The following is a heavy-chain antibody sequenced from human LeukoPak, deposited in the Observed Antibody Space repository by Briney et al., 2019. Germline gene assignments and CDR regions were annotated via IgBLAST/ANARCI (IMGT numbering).Heavy chain of an antibody. Sequence: PSQSLSLARTVDGPSISSASYYWGWLRQPRGKGLEWFGSIYYSWSTNYNPSLKSLVTISVDTSKHQFSLKLSSVTAADTAVYYCARRRRGGGYYGSGSLFVFDYWGQGTLVTVSS. J-gene: IGHJ4*02. D-gene: IGHD3-10*01. CDR1: GPSISSASYY. V-gene: IGHV4-39*07. CDR3: ARRRRGGGYYGSGSLFVFDY. CDR2: IYYSWST.